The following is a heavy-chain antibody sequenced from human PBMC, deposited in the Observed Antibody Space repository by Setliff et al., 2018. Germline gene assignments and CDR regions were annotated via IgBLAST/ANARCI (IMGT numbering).Heavy chain of an antibody. CDR3: ARRSDFYDY. CDR1: GGSIISYY. J-gene: IGHJ4*02. Sequence: KTSETLSLTCTVSGGSIISYYWTWIRQPPGKGLEWIGNAYYSGSTNYSPSLKSRVTISVDTSKNQFSLKLNSVTAADTAVYYCARRSDFYDYWGQGTLVTVSS. CDR2: AYYSGST. V-gene: IGHV4-59*01. D-gene: IGHD2-21*02.